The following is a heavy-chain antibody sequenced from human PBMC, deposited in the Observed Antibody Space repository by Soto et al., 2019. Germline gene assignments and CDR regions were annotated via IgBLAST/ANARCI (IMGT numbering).Heavy chain of an antibody. D-gene: IGHD3-16*02. J-gene: IGHJ4*02. Sequence: GGSLRLSCAASGFTFSSYGMHWVRQAPGKGLEWVAVISYDGSNKYYADSVKGRFTISRDNSKNTLYPQMNSLRAEDTAVYYCAKDYRLRLGELSLYMDYWGQGTLVTVSS. CDR2: ISYDGSNK. CDR1: GFTFSSYG. V-gene: IGHV3-30*18. CDR3: AKDYRLRLGELSLYMDY.